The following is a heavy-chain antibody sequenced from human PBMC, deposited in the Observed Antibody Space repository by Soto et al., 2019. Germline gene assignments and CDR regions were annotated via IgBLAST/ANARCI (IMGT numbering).Heavy chain of an antibody. CDR3: ARSATSGDQHFIDS. J-gene: IGHJ4*02. CDR2: ITPYNGNV. CDR1: GWIFTFQY. D-gene: IGHD7-27*01. Sequence: QMQLLQSGAEVKKTGSSVKISCKTSGWIFTFQYLHWVRQAPGQGLEWLGWITPYNGNVKSAQHFQGRISLTRDNSLTPLFLELRDLRPEDTGLYYCARSATSGDQHFIDSWGQGTLVTVSS. V-gene: IGHV1-45*02.